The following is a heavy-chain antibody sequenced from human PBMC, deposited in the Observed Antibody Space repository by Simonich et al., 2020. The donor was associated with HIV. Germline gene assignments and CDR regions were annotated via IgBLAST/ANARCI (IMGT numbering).Heavy chain of an antibody. CDR1: GGSFSGYY. CDR2: FNHSGIT. CDR3: ARRDRELILYFDY. V-gene: IGHV4-34*04. D-gene: IGHD3-3*01. Sequence: QVQLQQWGAGLLKPSETLSLTCAVYGGSFSGYYWSWIRQPPGKGLEWIGEFNHSGITNDKSSLNSRATISVDKSKNQFSLKLSSVTAADTAIYYCARRDRELILYFDYWGQGNLVTVSS. J-gene: IGHJ4*02.